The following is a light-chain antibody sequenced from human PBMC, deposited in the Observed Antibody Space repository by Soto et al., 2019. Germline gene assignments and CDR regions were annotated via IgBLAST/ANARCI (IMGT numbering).Light chain of an antibody. J-gene: IGKJ1*01. CDR3: HQYYDTAWA. CDR1: QSISDSSNNKNK. CDR2: WAS. V-gene: IGKV4-1*01. Sequence: DIVMTQSPDSLAVSLGERATINCKSSQSISDSSNNKNKLAWYQQKPGQPPKLLISWASIRESGVPDRFSGSGSGTDFTLTISSLQAEDVAVYFCHQYYDTAWAFGHGTKVEIK.